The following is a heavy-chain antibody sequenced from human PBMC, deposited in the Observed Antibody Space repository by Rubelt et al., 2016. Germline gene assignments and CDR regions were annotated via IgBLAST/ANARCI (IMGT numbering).Heavy chain of an antibody. V-gene: IGHV4-34*01. J-gene: IGHJ4*02. D-gene: IGHD2-2*01. CDR2: INHSGST. CDR1: GGSFSGYY. CDR3: ARVLYCSSTSCEDY. Sequence: QWGAGLLKPSETLSLTCAVYGGSFSGYYWSWIRQPPGKGLEWIGEINHSGSTNYNPSLKSRVSISVDTSKNPFSLKLSSVTAADTAVYYCARVLYCSSTSCEDYWGQGTLVTVSS.